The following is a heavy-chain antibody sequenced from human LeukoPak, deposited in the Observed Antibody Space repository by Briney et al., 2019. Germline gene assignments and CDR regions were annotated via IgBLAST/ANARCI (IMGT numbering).Heavy chain of an antibody. CDR1: GFTFSSYS. D-gene: IGHD3-3*01. Sequence: GGSLRLSCAASGFTFSSYSMNWVRQAPGKGLEWVSSISSSSSYIYYADSVKGRFTISRDNAKNSLWLQMNNLRAEDTAVYYCATEGLDFWSGYYKAYFDYWGQGTLVTVSS. CDR3: ATEGLDFWSGYYKAYFDY. CDR2: ISSSSSYI. V-gene: IGHV3-21*04. J-gene: IGHJ4*02.